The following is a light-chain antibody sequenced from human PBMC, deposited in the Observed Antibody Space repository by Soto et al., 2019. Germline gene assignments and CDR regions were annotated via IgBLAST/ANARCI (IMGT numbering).Light chain of an antibody. V-gene: IGKV3-20*01. J-gene: IGKJ1*01. CDR2: GAS. Sequence: ECVLTRSPGALSLSPGESAALSCGASQSVSSSYLAWYQQKPGQAPRLLIYGASSRATGIPDRFSGSGSGTDFTLTISRLEPEDVAVYYCQQYNNWPRTFGQGTKVDIK. CDR3: QQYNNWPRT. CDR1: QSVSSSY.